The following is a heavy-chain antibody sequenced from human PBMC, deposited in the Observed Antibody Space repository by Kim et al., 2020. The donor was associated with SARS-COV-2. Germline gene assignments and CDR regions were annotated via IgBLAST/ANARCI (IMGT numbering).Heavy chain of an antibody. J-gene: IGHJ5*02. CDR3: VRGHKSFDL. CDR2: SRHRPRNYTT. CDR1: GFTLSDYF. Sequence: GGSLRLSCAASGFTLSDYFMDWVRQVPGKGLEWIGRSRHRPRNYTTEYAASVQGRFTVSSDDSKTSLHILMPSLETEDTAVYYCVRGHKSFDLWGQGTLVPVSS. V-gene: IGHV3-72*01.